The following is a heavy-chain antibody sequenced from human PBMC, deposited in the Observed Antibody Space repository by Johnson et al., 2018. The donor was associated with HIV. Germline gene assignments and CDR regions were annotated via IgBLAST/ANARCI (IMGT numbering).Heavy chain of an antibody. CDR1: GFTFSSYG. V-gene: IGHV3-30*18. D-gene: IGHD6-13*01. CDR2: ISYDGSNK. Sequence: QVQLVESGGGVVQPGRSLRLSCAASGFTFSSYGMHWVRQAPGKGLEWVAVISYDGSNKYYADSVRGRFTISRDTSKNTLYLQMNSVRAEDTAVYYCAKDWAYSSSWYDEGLAFDIWGQGTMVTVSS. J-gene: IGHJ3*02. CDR3: AKDWAYSSSWYDEGLAFDI.